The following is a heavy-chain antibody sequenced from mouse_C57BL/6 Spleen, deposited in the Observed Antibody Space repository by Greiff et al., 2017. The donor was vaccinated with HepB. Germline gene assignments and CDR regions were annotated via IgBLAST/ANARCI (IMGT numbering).Heavy chain of an antibody. Sequence: VQLQQSGAELVRPGTSVKMSCKASGYTFTNYWIGWAKQRPGHGLEWIGDIYPGGGYTNYNEKFKGKATLTADKSSSTAYMQFSSLTSEDSAIYYCARRSTTEAMDYWGQGTSVTVSS. J-gene: IGHJ4*01. CDR2: IYPGGGYT. CDR3: ARRSTTEAMDY. CDR1: GYTFTNYW. V-gene: IGHV1-63*01. D-gene: IGHD1-1*01.